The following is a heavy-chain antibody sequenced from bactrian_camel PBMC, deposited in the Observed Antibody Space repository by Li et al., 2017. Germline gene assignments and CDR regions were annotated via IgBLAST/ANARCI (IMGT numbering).Heavy chain of an antibody. CDR2: LSAGGGRL. D-gene: IGHD2*01. V-gene: IGHV3S42*01. Sequence: VQLVESGGGLVQPGESLSLSCEVTGFSLDTYTMTWVRQFPGKELEWVSSLSAGGGRLAYVDSVKGRFTISRDNDKNTLYLQLNSLQTADTAMYYCIKGTDSGWPATTFGDWGQGTQVTVS. CDR3: IKGTDSGWPATTFGD. CDR1: GFSLDTYT. J-gene: IGHJ4*01.